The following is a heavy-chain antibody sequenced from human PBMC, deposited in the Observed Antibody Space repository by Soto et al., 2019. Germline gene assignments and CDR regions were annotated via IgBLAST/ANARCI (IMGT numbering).Heavy chain of an antibody. D-gene: IGHD3-22*01. CDR2: IYWNDDK. J-gene: IGHJ4*02. CDR1: GFSLRSTGVG. V-gene: IGHV2-5*01. Sequence: GAGPTLVNPTQTLTLTCSFSGFSLRSTGVGVGWILHPPGKALECVALIYWNDDKRYSPSLMSRLTITKDTSKNQVFLTVTNTDPVDTATYYCAHRPDDSGYFDYWGQGALVTVSS. CDR3: AHRPDDSGYFDY.